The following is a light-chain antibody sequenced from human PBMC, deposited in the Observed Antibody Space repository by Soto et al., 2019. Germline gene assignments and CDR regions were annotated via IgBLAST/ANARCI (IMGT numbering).Light chain of an antibody. CDR2: AAS. J-gene: IGKJ2*01. CDR1: QSVSSSY. V-gene: IGKV3-20*01. CDR3: QQYGSSPPYT. Sequence: EIVLTQSPGTLSLSPGERATLSCRASQSVSSSYLAWYQQKPGQAPRLLIYAASSRATGIPDMFSGSGSGTDFTLTISRLEPEDFAVYYCQQYGSSPPYTFGQGTKLEIK.